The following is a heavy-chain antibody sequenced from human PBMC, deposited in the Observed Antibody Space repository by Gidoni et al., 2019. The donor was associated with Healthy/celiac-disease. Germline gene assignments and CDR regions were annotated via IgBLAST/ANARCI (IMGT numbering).Heavy chain of an antibody. J-gene: IGHJ4*02. CDR2: INHSGST. CDR3: ARGRVVQGVIAHRFFDY. D-gene: IGHD3-10*01. Sequence: QVQLQQWGAGLLKPSETLSLTCAVYGGSFSGYYWSWIRQPPGKGLEWIGEINHSGSTNYNPSLKSRVTISVDTSKNQFSLKLSSVTAADTAVYYCARGRVVQGVIAHRFFDYWGQGTLVTVSS. V-gene: IGHV4-34*01. CDR1: GGSFSGYY.